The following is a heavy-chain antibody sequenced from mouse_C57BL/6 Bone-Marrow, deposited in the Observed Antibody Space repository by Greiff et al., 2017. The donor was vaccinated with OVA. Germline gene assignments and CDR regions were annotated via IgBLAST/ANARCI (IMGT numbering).Heavy chain of an antibody. CDR3: ARKENPLGTMDY. Sequence: VHLVESGPGLVQPSQSLSITCTVSGFSLSSYGVHWVRQSPGKGLEWLGVIWSGGITDYNAAFISRLSISRDNSKSQVFCKMSSLHADDTAIYYCARKENPLGTMDYWGQGTSVTVSS. CDR2: IWSGGIT. J-gene: IGHJ4*01. CDR1: GFSLSSYG. V-gene: IGHV2-2*01.